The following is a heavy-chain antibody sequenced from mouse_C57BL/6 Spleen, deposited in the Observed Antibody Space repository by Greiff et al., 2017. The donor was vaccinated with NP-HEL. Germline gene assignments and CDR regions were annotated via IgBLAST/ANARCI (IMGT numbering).Heavy chain of an antibody. CDR2: IYPGSGST. D-gene: IGHD2-13*01. CDR3: ATQDYFPTERTYYAMDY. CDR1: GYTFTSYW. J-gene: IGHJ4*01. Sequence: QVQLQQPGAELVKPGASVKMSCKASGYTFTSYWITWVKQRPGQGLAWIGDIYPGSGSTNYTEKFKSKATLTVDTSSSTSYMQLSSLTSEDSAVYYCATQDYFPTERTYYAMDYWGQGTSVTVSS. V-gene: IGHV1-55*01.